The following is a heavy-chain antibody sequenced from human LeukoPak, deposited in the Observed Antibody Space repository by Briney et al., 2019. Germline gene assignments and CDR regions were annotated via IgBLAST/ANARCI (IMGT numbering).Heavy chain of an antibody. J-gene: IGHJ4*02. CDR2: INYSGST. V-gene: IGHV4-59*12. D-gene: IGHD2-21*02. Sequence: SETLSLTCTVSGGSISNYYWSWIRQPPGKGLEWIAYINYSGSTNYNPSLKSRVTISVDTSKNHFSLTLSSVTAADTAVYYCARDGSFCGGDCHEPGGFDYWGQGTLVTVSS. CDR3: ARDGSFCGGDCHEPGGFDY. CDR1: GGSISNYY.